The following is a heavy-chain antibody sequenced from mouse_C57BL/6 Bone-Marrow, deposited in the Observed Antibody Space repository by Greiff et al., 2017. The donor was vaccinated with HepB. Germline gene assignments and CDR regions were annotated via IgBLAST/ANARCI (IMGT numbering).Heavy chain of an antibody. CDR2: ISDGGSYT. CDR1: GFTFSSYA. CDR3: ARGFITTVVASEYAMDY. Sequence: EVKLEESGGGLVKPGGSLKLSCAASGFTFSSYAMSWVRQTPEKRLEWVATISDGGSYTYYPDNVKGRFTISRDNAKNNLYLQMSHLKSEDTAMYYCARGFITTVVASEYAMDYWGQGTSVTVSS. V-gene: IGHV5-4*03. J-gene: IGHJ4*01. D-gene: IGHD1-1*01.